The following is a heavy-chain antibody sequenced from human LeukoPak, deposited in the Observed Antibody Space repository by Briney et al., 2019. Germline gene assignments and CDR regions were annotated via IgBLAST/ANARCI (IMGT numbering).Heavy chain of an antibody. D-gene: IGHD4-17*01. CDR1: GGSISSYY. CDR2: IYYSGST. V-gene: IGHV4-59*01. CDR3: ARSSYFYGDYEDY. Sequence: PSETLSLTCTVSGGSISSYYWSWIRQPPGKGLEWIGYIYYSGSTNYNPSLKSRVTISVDTSKNQFSLKLSSVTAADTAVYYCARSSYFYGDYEDYWGQGTLVTVSS. J-gene: IGHJ4*02.